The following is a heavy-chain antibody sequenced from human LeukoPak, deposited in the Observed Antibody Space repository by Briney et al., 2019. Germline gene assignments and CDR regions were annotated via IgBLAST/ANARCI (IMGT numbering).Heavy chain of an antibody. Sequence: GGSLRLSCAASGFTFSTYDMNWVRQAPGKGLEWVSSISSRSTSIHYADSVKGRFTISRDNAKNSLYLQMNSLRAEDTAVYWCARDYIAYDPLDYWGQGTLVTVSS. D-gene: IGHD3-3*01. V-gene: IGHV3-21*01. J-gene: IGHJ4*02. CDR2: ISSRSTSI. CDR1: GFTFSTYD. CDR3: ARDYIAYDPLDY.